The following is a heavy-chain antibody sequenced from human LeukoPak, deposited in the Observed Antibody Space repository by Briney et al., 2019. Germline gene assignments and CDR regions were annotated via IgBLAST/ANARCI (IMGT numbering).Heavy chain of an antibody. Sequence: GRSLRLSCAASGFTFSSYAMHWVRQAPGKGLEWVAVISYDGSNKYYADSVKGRFTISRDNSKNTLYLQMNSLRAEDTAVYYCARDISRVAVAGQGPFDYWGQGTLVTVSS. V-gene: IGHV3-30*04. J-gene: IGHJ4*02. D-gene: IGHD6-19*01. CDR2: ISYDGSNK. CDR3: ARDISRVAVAGQGPFDY. CDR1: GFTFSSYA.